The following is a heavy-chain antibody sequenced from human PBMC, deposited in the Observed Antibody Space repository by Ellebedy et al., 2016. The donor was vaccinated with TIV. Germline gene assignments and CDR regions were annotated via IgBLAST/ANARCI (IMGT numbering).Heavy chain of an antibody. CDR1: GYTFSAYW. CDR2: IYPGDSDT. J-gene: IGHJ3*02. CDR3: ARRVVGATTHAFDI. Sequence: ASVKVSCKGSGYTFSAYWIGWVRQMPGKGLERMGIIYPGDSDTRYSPSFQGQVTISADKSISTAYLQWSSLKASDTAIYYCARRVVGATTHAFDIWGQGTMVTVSS. D-gene: IGHD1-26*01. V-gene: IGHV5-51*01.